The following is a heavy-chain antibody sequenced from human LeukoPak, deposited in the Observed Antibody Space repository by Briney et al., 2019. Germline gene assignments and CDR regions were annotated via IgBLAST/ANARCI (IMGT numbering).Heavy chain of an antibody. CDR1: GGTFSSYA. CDR2: IIPIFGTA. Sequence: ASVKVSCKASGGTFSSYAISWVRQAPGQGLEWMGGIIPIFGTANYAQKFQGRVTITADESTSTAYMELSSLRSEDTAVYYCARAREAMVKNYYYMDVWGKGTTVTVSS. J-gene: IGHJ6*03. V-gene: IGHV1-69*13. D-gene: IGHD5-18*01. CDR3: ARAREAMVKNYYYMDV.